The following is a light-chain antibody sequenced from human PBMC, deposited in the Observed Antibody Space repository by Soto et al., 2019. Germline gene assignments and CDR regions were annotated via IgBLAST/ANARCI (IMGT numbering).Light chain of an antibody. CDR3: QQYYNLPFT. CDR1: QDITNY. V-gene: IGKV1-33*01. J-gene: IGKJ3*01. Sequence: DRQRAESPYSLAAAVGDRVTITCQASQDITNYLNWYQQKPGKAPKLLIYDASNLETGVPSRFTGGGSGTDFTFTITNLQPEDIATYYCQQYYNLPFTFGTGTKVDIK. CDR2: DAS.